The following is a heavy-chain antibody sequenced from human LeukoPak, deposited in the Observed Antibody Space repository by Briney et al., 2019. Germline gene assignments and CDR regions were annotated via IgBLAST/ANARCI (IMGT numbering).Heavy chain of an antibody. V-gene: IGHV1-18*01. CDR3: ARGTIVATIDY. CDR2: ISAYNGNT. D-gene: IGHD5-12*01. CDR1: GYTFTSYG. J-gene: IGHJ4*02. Sequence: ASVKVSCKASGYTFTSYGISWVRQAPGQGLEWMGWISAYNGNTNYAQKFQGRVTITADKSTSTAYMELSSLRSEDTAVYYCARGTIVATIDYWGQGTLVTVSS.